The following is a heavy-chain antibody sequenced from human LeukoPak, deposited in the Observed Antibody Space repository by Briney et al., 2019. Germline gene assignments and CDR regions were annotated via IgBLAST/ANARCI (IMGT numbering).Heavy chain of an antibody. D-gene: IGHD6-19*01. J-gene: IGHJ4*02. CDR1: GLTVSSFA. V-gene: IGHV3-30*04. Sequence: GRSLRLACAASGLTVSSFAVDWARQAAGKGLGWVAVISVDGRNKNYADSVNGRFTLSRDNSKNTLYLQMHSLRVEDTAVYYCARDGLFVGSGSLDYWGQGTLVTVSS. CDR3: ARDGLFVGSGSLDY. CDR2: ISVDGRNK.